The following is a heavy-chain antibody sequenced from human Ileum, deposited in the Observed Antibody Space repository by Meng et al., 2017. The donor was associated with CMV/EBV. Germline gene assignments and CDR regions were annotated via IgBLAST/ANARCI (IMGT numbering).Heavy chain of an antibody. CDR1: GGSVNNYY. D-gene: IGHD1-26*01. CDR3: ARGPGASTREGFDY. CDR2: FYSSDTY. V-gene: IGHV4-4*07. J-gene: IGHJ4*02. Sequence: QGQLQESGPGLVTPSETLSLTCTVSGGSVNNYYWSWIRQSAGKGLEWIGRFYSSDTYNYHPSLDSQVTMSLDTSKNQFSLNLRSVTAADTATYYCARGPGASTREGFDYWGLGTLVTVSS.